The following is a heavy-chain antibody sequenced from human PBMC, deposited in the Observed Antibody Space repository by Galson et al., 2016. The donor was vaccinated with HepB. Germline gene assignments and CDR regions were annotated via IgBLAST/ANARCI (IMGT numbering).Heavy chain of an antibody. CDR1: GFTFSNYA. CDR3: ARVLFGSGSYWCLDV. J-gene: IGHJ6*02. V-gene: IGHV3-23*01. D-gene: IGHD3-10*01. Sequence: SLRLSCAASGFTFSNYAMSWVRQAPGKGLEWVSSIRGSGHNTYYADSVKGRFTISRDNSKNTLSLQMHSLRDEDTAVYFCARVLFGSGSYWCLDVWGQGTTVTVSS. CDR2: IRGSGHNT.